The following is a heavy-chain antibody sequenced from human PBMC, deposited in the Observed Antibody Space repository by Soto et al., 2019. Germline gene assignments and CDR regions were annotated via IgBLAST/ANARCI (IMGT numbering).Heavy chain of an antibody. CDR2: INHSGST. J-gene: IGHJ5*02. CDR1: GGSFSGYY. D-gene: IGHD6-13*01. Sequence: SETLSLTCAVYGGSFSGYYWSWIRQPPGKGLEWIGEINHSGSTNYNPSLKSRVTISVDTSKNQFSLKLSSVTAADTAVYYCARDPGYSSSWYGWFDPWGQGTLVTVSS. CDR3: ARDPGYSSSWYGWFDP. V-gene: IGHV4-34*01.